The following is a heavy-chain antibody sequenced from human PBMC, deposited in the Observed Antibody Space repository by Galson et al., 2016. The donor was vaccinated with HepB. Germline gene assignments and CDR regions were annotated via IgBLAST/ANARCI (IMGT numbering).Heavy chain of an antibody. Sequence: SLRLSCAGSGFRFSNYVMHWVRQAPGRGLEWVSVFSERDNEIHYADFVQGRFTISRDDSRNTLYLQMDSLRVEDTPVYYCAKKGWVAVAVNNWFDVLGQGTLVTVSS. D-gene: IGHD6-19*01. J-gene: IGHJ5*02. CDR2: FSERDNEI. V-gene: IGHV3-23*01. CDR3: AKKGWVAVAVNNWFDV. CDR1: GFRFSNYV.